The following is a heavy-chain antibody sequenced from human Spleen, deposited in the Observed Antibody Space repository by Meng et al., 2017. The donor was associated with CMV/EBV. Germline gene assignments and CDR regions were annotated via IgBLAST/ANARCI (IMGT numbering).Heavy chain of an antibody. CDR3: AREYYDFWSGYYG. Sequence: GESLKIYCAASGFTFSSYSMNWVRQAPGKGLEWVSSISSSSSYIYYADSVKGRFTISRDNAKNSLYLQMNSLRAEDTAVYYCAREYYDFWSGYYGWGQGTLVTVSS. D-gene: IGHD3-3*01. CDR1: GFTFSSYS. J-gene: IGHJ4*02. V-gene: IGHV3-21*01. CDR2: ISSSSSYI.